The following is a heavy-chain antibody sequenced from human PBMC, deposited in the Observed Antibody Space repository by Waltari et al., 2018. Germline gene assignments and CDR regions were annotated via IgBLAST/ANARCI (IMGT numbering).Heavy chain of an antibody. Sequence: EVQLVESGGGLIQPGGSLRLSCAASGFTVSSNYMSWVRQAPGKGLEWVSVIYSGGSTYYADSVKGRFTISRDNSKNSLYLQMNSLRAEDTAVYYCARDFRSGSNPCDYWGQGTLVTVSS. V-gene: IGHV3-53*01. J-gene: IGHJ4*02. CDR3: ARDFRSGSNPCDY. CDR1: GFTVSSNY. CDR2: IYSGGST. D-gene: IGHD3-3*01.